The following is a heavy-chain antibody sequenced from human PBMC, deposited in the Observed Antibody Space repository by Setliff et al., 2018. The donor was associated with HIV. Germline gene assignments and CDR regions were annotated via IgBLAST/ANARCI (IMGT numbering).Heavy chain of an antibody. CDR2: IKHKTDGGTT. D-gene: IGHD5-12*01. Sequence: PGGSLRLSCTASGFIFSDAWMNWVRQAPGKGLEWVGRIKHKTDGGTTDYAAPVKGRFTISRDDSKNTLYLQMNSLQIEDTAVYYCTTDIWVATASDYWGQGTLVTVSS. CDR3: TTDIWVATASDY. J-gene: IGHJ4*02. CDR1: GFIFSDAW. V-gene: IGHV3-15*01.